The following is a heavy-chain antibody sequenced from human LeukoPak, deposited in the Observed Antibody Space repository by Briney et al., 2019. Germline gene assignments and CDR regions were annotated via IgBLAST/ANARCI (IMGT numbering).Heavy chain of an antibody. CDR1: GFTFSIHG. CDR2: ISPGGEIP. Sequence: QTGGSLRLSCAASGFTFSIHGMNWVRQAPGKGLEWVSGISPGGEIPYYADSVKGRFTISRDNSKDTVSLQMHSLRDEDTATYYCAKDDGWLYYNHWGQGTLVTVSS. J-gene: IGHJ4*02. D-gene: IGHD3-22*01. V-gene: IGHV3-23*01. CDR3: AKDDGWLYYNH.